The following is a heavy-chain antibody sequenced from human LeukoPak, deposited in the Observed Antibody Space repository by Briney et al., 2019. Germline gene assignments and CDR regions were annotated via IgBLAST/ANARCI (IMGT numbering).Heavy chain of an antibody. V-gene: IGHV3-15*01. CDR1: GFTFSDAW. D-gene: IGHD5-18*01. Sequence: GGSLRLSCAASGFTFSDAWMSWVRQAPGMGLEWVGRIKSKTDGGTTDYAAPVKGRFTISRDDSKTTLYLQINSLKTDDTAVYYCAKDRCSYGCDYWGQGTLVTVSS. CDR3: AKDRCSYGCDY. J-gene: IGHJ4*02. CDR2: IKSKTDGGTT.